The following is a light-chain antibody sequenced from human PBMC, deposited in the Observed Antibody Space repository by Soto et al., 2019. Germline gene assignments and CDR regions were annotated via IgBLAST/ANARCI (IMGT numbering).Light chain of an antibody. CDR3: QQYGSSPLT. V-gene: IGKV3-20*01. Sequence: EIVLTQSPCTLSLSPGKRATLSCRASQSVTSSYLAWYQQKPGQTPRLVIFDASTRATGIPDRFSGSGSGTDFTLTISRLEPEDFAVYYCQQYGSSPLTFGGGTKVEIK. CDR2: DAS. CDR1: QSVTSSY. J-gene: IGKJ4*01.